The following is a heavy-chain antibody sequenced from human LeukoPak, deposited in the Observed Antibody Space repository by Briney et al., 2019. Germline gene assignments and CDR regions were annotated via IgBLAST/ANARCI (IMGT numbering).Heavy chain of an antibody. CDR3: ARHIRSLDWFDP. CDR1: GGSFSGYY. D-gene: IGHD3-3*01. V-gene: IGHV4-34*01. Sequence: SETLSLTCAVYGGSFSGYYWSWIRQPPGKGLEWIGEINHSGSTNYNPSLKSRVTISVDTSKNQFSLKLSPVTAADTAVYYCARHIRSLDWFDPWGQGTLVTVSS. J-gene: IGHJ5*02. CDR2: INHSGST.